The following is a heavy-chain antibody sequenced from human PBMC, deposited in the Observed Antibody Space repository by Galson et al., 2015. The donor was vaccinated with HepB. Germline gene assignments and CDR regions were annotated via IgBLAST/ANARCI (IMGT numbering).Heavy chain of an antibody. Sequence: SLRLSCAASGFTFSSYAMHWVRQAPGKGLEWVAVISYDGSNKYYADSVKGRFTISRDNSKNTLYLQMNSLRAEDTAVYYCARVYSSSSWGYFDYWGQGTLVTVSS. CDR3: ARVYSSSSWGYFDY. CDR1: GFTFSSYA. V-gene: IGHV3-30-3*01. D-gene: IGHD6-6*01. J-gene: IGHJ4*02. CDR2: ISYDGSNK.